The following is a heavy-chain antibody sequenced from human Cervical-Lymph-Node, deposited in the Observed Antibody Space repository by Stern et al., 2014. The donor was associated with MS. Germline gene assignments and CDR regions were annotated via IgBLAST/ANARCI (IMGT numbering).Heavy chain of an antibody. CDR2: ISSSGGT. D-gene: IGHD6-6*01. V-gene: IGHV4-59*08. Sequence: VQLVESGPGLVKPSETLSLTCTVSGGSTSSYYWSWIRQPPGKGLEWIGYISSSGGTKYNPSLKSRSTISLDTSKNQFPLNLSSVTAADTAVYYCARGYTTSSGRPDYWGQGTLVTVSS. J-gene: IGHJ4*02. CDR1: GGSTSSYY. CDR3: ARGYTTSSGRPDY.